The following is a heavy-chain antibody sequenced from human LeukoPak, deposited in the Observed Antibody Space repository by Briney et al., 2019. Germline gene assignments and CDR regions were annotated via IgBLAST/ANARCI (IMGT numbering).Heavy chain of an antibody. CDR3: ARDPLDSRSWASRAFDI. Sequence: SETLSLTCIVSGGSVSTGGYYWSWIRQHPGKGLEWIAYIYHNGNTYYNPSLKSRVIISVDTSKNQFSLRLSSVTAADTAVYYCARDPLDSRSWASRAFDIWGQGTMVTVSS. D-gene: IGHD3-22*01. J-gene: IGHJ3*02. CDR1: GGSVSTGGYY. CDR2: IYHNGNT. V-gene: IGHV4-31*03.